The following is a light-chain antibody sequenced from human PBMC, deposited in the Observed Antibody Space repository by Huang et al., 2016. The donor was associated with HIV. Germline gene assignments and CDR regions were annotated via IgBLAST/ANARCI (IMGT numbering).Light chain of an antibody. CDR2: AAS. CDR3: QQSYSTPPENS. CDR1: QSISSD. V-gene: IGKV1-39*01. Sequence: DIQMTQSPSSLSASVGDRVTITCRASQSISSDLNRYQQKPRKAPKLLIYAASNLQSGVPSRFSGSGSGTDFTLTISSLQPEDFATYYCQQSYSTPPENSFGQGTKLDIK. J-gene: IGKJ2*01.